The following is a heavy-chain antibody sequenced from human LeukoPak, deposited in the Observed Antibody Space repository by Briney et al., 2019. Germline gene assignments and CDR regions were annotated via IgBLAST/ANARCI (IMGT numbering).Heavy chain of an antibody. Sequence: PSETLSLTCAVYGGSFSGHYWSWIRQPPGKGLEWIGEINHSGSTNYNPSLKSRVTISVDTSTNPFSLKMSSVTAADTAVYYCARVPVSSSSDDHNWFDPWGQGTLVTVSS. CDR3: ARVPVSSSSDDHNWFDP. J-gene: IGHJ5*02. D-gene: IGHD6-13*01. CDR1: GGSFSGHY. V-gene: IGHV4-34*01. CDR2: INHSGST.